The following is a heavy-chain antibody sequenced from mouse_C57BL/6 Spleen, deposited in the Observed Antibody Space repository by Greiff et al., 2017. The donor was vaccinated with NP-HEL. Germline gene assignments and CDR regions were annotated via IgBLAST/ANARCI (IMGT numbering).Heavy chain of an antibody. CDR3: ASAYYSNYEGMDY. CDR1: GYSFTGYY. J-gene: IGHJ4*01. V-gene: IGHV1-43*01. D-gene: IGHD2-5*01. Sequence: VQLQQSGPELVQPGASVKISCKASGYSFTGYYMPWVKQSSEKSLEWIGEINPSTGGTSYNQKFKGKATLTVDKSSSTAYMQLKSLTAEDSAVYYCASAYYSNYEGMDYWGQGTSVTVSS. CDR2: INPSTGGT.